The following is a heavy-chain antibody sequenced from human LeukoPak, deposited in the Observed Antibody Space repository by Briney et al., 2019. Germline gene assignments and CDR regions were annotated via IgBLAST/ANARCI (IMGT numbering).Heavy chain of an antibody. CDR1: GFLVNTNY. CDR3: ARARTDAFDI. Sequence: GGSLRLSCAASGFLVNTNYMTWVRQAPGRGLEWVSSISSSSSYIYYADSVKGRFTISRDNAKNSLYLQMNSLRAEDTAVYYCARARTDAFDIWGQGTMVTVSS. CDR2: ISSSSSYI. J-gene: IGHJ3*02. V-gene: IGHV3-21*04.